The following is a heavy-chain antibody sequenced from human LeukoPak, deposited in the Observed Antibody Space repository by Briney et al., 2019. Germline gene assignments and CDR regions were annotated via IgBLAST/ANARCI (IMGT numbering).Heavy chain of an antibody. CDR1: GFTFSSYA. Sequence: GRSLRLSCAASGFTFSSYAMHWVRQAPGKGLEWVAVISYDGSNKYYADSVKGRFTISRDNSKNTLYLQMNSLRAEDTAVYYCARDADIDAFDIWGQGTMVTVSS. CDR3: ARDADIDAFDI. V-gene: IGHV3-30-3*01. D-gene: IGHD3-9*01. CDR2: ISYDGSNK. J-gene: IGHJ3*02.